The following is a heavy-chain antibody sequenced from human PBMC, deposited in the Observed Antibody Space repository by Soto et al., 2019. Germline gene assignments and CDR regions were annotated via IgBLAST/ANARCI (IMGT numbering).Heavy chain of an antibody. Sequence: EVQLVESGGGLVQPGRSLRLSCAASGFTFDDYAMHWVRQAPGKGLEWVSGISWNVGNIAYADSVKGRFTISRDNAKKALYPRMRSLIAEDTAVYSCAKGVAGWYKFDYSGQRPLVTVSS. J-gene: IGHJ4*02. D-gene: IGHD1-1*01. CDR3: AKGVAGWYKFDY. CDR1: GFTFDDYA. CDR2: ISWNVGNI. V-gene: IGHV3-9*01.